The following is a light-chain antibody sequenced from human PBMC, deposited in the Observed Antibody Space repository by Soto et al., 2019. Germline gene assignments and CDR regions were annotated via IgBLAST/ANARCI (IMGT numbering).Light chain of an antibody. Sequence: QSALTQPASVSGSPGQSITISCSGFSSDVGDYNYVSWYQQHAGKVPKLIIYEVTNRPLGVSSRFSGSKSGYTASLTISGLQTYDEAYYYCSSYTSSIRIFGGGTKLTVL. CDR3: SSYTSSIRI. CDR2: EVT. J-gene: IGLJ2*01. V-gene: IGLV2-14*01. CDR1: SSDVGDYNY.